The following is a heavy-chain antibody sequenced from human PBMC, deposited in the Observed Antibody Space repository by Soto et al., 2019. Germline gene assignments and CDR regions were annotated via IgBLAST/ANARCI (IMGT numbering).Heavy chain of an antibody. CDR3: AKAGIFGQIDY. CDR2: ITGSGGGT. J-gene: IGHJ4*02. V-gene: IGHV3-23*01. CDR1: GFTFSSYD. D-gene: IGHD3-3*01. Sequence: PGGSLRLSCAASGFTFSSYDMSRVRQAPGKGLEWVSGITGSGGGTDYADSVKGRFTISRDNSKNTLYLQMNTLKAEDTAVYYCAKAGIFGQIDYWGQGTLVTVSS.